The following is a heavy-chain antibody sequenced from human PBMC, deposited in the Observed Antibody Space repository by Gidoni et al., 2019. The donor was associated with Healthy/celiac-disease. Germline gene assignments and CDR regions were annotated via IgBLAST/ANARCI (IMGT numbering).Heavy chain of an antibody. J-gene: IGHJ4*02. CDR2: IWYDGSNK. CDR1: GFTFSSYG. D-gene: IGHD6-13*01. V-gene: IGHV3-33*01. CDR3: ARSSSWQNYFDY. Sequence: QVQLVESGGGVVQPGRSLSLSCPASGFTFSSYGMHWVRQAPGKGLEWVAVIWYDGSNKYYADSVKGRFTISRDNSKNTLYLQMNSLRAEDTAVYYCARSSSWQNYFDYWGQGTLVTVSS.